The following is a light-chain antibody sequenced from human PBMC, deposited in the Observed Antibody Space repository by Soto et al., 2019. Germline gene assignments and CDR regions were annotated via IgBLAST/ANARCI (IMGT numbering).Light chain of an antibody. Sequence: QSVLTQPPSASASPGQSVTISCTGTSSDVGGYDYVSWYQHHSGKAPKLMIYEVTKRPSGVPDRFSGSKSGNTASLTVSGLLPEDEADYYCASYAGGNQVFGTGTKVTVL. CDR2: EVT. V-gene: IGLV2-8*01. CDR1: SSDVGGYDY. CDR3: ASYAGGNQV. J-gene: IGLJ1*01.